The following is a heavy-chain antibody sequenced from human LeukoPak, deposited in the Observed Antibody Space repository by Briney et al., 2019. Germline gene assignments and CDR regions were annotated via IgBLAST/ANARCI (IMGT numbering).Heavy chain of an antibody. Sequence: GGSLRLSCAGSGFTVSGNYMTWVRQAPGEGLEWVSVISSGGNTYYADSAKGRFTISRDSSKDTLYLQMNSLRGEDTAVYYCARARTTVTSFDYWAREPWSPSLQ. CDR3: ARARTTVTSFDY. CDR1: GFTVSGNY. V-gene: IGHV3-66*01. J-gene: IGHJ4*02. D-gene: IGHD4-17*01. CDR2: ISSGGNT.